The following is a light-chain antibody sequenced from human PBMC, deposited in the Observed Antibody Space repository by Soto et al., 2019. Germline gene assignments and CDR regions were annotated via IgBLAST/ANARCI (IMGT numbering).Light chain of an antibody. Sequence: EIVMTQSPATLSVSLGDRATLSCRASQSVSSSYLAGYQQKPGQAPRLLIYDASNRATGIPPRFSGSGSGTDFTLTISSLEPEDCAVYYCQQRSNWPRITFGQGTRLEIK. V-gene: IGKV3D-20*02. CDR2: DAS. J-gene: IGKJ5*01. CDR3: QQRSNWPRIT. CDR1: QSVSSSY.